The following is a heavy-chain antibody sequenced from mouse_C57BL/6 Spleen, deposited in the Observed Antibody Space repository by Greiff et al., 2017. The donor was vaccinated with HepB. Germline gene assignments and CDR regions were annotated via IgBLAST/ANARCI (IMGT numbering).Heavy chain of an antibody. CDR2: ISYDGSN. D-gene: IGHD1-1*01. CDR3: ANYYGSSYGDAMDY. CDR1: GYSITSGYY. V-gene: IGHV3-6*01. J-gene: IGHJ4*01. Sequence: EVQLVESGPGLVKPSQSLSLTCSVTGYSITSGYYWNWIRQFPGNKLEWMGYISYDGSNNYNPSLKNRISITRDTSKNQFFLKLNSVTTEDTATYYCANYYGSSYGDAMDYWGQGTSVTVSS.